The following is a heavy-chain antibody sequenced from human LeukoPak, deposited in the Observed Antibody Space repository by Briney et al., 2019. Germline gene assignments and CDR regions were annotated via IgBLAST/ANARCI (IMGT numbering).Heavy chain of an antibody. CDR1: VGPIISYD. CDR2: FYYRGGP. Sequence: SETLSLPYTLSVGPIISYDGRGIRSPPGRGRGGIGYFYYRGGPNYNPPLKSRVTISVDTSKNQFSLKLSSVTAADTAGYYCARDGRNYDFWSGYYYYYMDVWGKGTTVTVSS. J-gene: IGHJ6*03. CDR3: ARDGRNYDFWSGYYYYYMDV. D-gene: IGHD3-3*01. V-gene: IGHV4-59*13.